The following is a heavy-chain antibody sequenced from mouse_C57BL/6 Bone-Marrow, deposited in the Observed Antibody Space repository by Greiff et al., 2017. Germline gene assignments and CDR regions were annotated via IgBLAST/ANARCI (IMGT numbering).Heavy chain of an antibody. J-gene: IGHJ2*01. CDR1: GYTFTSYW. CDR3: ARGGYYCFDY. V-gene: IGHV1-50*01. D-gene: IGHD2-3*01. Sequence: QVQLQQPGAELVKPGASVKLSCKASGYTFTSYWMQWVKQRPGQGLEWIGEIDPSDSYTNYNQKFKGKATLTVDTSSSTAYMQLSSLTSEDSAVYYCARGGYYCFDYWGQGTTLTVSS. CDR2: IDPSDSYT.